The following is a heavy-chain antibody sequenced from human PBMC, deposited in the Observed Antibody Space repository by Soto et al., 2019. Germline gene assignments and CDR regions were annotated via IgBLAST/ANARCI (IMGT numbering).Heavy chain of an antibody. J-gene: IGHJ6*02. Sequence: QVQLGQSGAEVKKPGSSVKVSCKASGGTFSSYAISWVRQAPGQGLEWMGGIIPIFGTVNYAQKFQGRVTITADESTTTVHMELSSLRSEDTAVYYCARGRFYGDPSYYYYYNMDVLGQGTTVTVSS. D-gene: IGHD4-17*01. CDR3: ARGRFYGDPSYYYYYNMDV. CDR2: IIPIFGTV. CDR1: GGTFSSYA. V-gene: IGHV1-69*12.